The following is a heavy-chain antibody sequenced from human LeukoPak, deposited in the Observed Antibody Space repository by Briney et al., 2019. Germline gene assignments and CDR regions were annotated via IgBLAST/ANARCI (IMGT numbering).Heavy chain of an antibody. CDR1: GYTFTTYG. D-gene: IGHD3-10*01. CDR2: ISAYNGDT. J-gene: IGHJ4*02. V-gene: IGHV1-18*01. CDR3: ARVRAPYYYGSGTYYMNY. Sequence: GASVKVSCKASGYTFTTYGFSWVRQAPGQGLEWMGWISAYNGDTNYAQNLQGRVTMTTDTSTSTAYMELRSLRSDDTAVYYCARVRAPYYYGSGTYYMNYWGQGTLVTVSS.